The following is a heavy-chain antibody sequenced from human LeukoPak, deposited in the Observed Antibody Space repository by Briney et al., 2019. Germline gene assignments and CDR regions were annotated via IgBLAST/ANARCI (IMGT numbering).Heavy chain of an antibody. V-gene: IGHV4-61*02. J-gene: IGHJ4*02. Sequence: MTSETLSLTCTVSGGSISSGSYYWSWIRQPAGKGLEWIGRIYTSGSTNYSPSLKSRVTISSDTSKNQFSLKLSSVTAADTAVYYCARSSYDFWSGFIPQAPDYWGQGTLVTVSS. CDR3: ARSSYDFWSGFIPQAPDY. CDR1: GGSISSGSYY. D-gene: IGHD3-3*01. CDR2: IYTSGST.